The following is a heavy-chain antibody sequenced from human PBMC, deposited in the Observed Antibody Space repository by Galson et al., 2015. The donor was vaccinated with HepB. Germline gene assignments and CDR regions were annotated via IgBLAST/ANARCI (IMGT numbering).Heavy chain of an antibody. J-gene: IGHJ3*02. CDR2: IYYNGNT. CDR1: GGSISNSRYY. CDR3: ARASPDSGNYGLPDAFDI. V-gene: IGHV4-39*02. Sequence: ETLSLTCTVSGGSISNSRYYWGWIRQPPGKGLEWIGHIYYNGNTYYNPSLKSRVTISVDPSKNQFSLRLSSVTAADTAVYYCARASPDSGNYGLPDAFDIWGQGTMVTVSS. D-gene: IGHD3-10*01.